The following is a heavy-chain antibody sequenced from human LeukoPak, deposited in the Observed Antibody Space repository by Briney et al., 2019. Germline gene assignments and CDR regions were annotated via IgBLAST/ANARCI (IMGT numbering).Heavy chain of an antibody. J-gene: IGHJ6*03. CDR2: INPNSGGT. V-gene: IGHV1-2*02. CDR3: AGGDSSRGYYYMDV. CDR1: GYTFTGYY. D-gene: IGHD2-21*01. Sequence: ASVKVSCKASGYTFTGYYMHWVRQAPGQGLEWMGWINPNSGGTNYAQKFQGRVTMTRDTSISTASMELSRLRSDDTAVYYCAGGDSSRGYYYMDVWGKGTTVTVSS.